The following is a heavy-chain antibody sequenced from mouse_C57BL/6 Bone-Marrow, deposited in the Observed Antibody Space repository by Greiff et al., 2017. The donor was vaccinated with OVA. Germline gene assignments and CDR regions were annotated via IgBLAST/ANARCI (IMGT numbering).Heavy chain of an antibody. CDR1: GYTFTSYW. CDR3: TIPPITTVGDWFAY. Sequence: VQLQQSGPVLARPGASVKMSCKTSGYTFTSYWMHWVKQRPGQGLEWIGAIYPGNSDTSYNQKFKGKANLTAVTSASTAYMELSSLSNEDSAVDYCTIPPITTVGDWFAYWGQGTLVTVSA. V-gene: IGHV1-5*01. J-gene: IGHJ3*01. CDR2: IYPGNSDT. D-gene: IGHD1-1*01.